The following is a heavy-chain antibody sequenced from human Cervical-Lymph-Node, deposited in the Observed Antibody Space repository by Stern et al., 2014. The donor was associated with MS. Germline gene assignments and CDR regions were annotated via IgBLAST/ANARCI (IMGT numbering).Heavy chain of an antibody. CDR1: GYMFASHW. CDR2: IDPGDSNT. CDR3: ARVNGGNSDWFDP. Sequence: EVQLVESGAEVKKPGESLKISCKASGYMFASHWIGWVRQMPGKCLEWMGIIDPGDSNTIYSPSSQGQVTISVDKSTSTAYLQWSSLKASDTAMYYCARVNGGNSDWFDPWGQGTLVTVSS. D-gene: IGHD4-23*01. J-gene: IGHJ5*02. V-gene: IGHV5-51*01.